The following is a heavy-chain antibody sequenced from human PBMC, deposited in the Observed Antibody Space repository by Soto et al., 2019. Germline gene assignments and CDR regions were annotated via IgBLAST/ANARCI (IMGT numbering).Heavy chain of an antibody. Sequence: EVQLVESGGGLVQPGGSLRLSCAASGFTVSSNYMSWVRQAPGKGLEWVSVIYSGGSTYYADSVKGRFTISRDNSKNTLYLQMNSLRAEDTAVYYCAREGAGYGSGRFFDYWGQGTLVTVSS. V-gene: IGHV3-66*01. J-gene: IGHJ4*02. D-gene: IGHD3-10*01. CDR3: AREGAGYGSGRFFDY. CDR1: GFTVSSNY. CDR2: IYSGGST.